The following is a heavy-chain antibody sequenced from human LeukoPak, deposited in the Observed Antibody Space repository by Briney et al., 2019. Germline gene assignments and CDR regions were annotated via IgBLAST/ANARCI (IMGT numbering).Heavy chain of an antibody. CDR3: AGYYDFWSGYYKPLDY. CDR1: GFTFSSYA. J-gene: IGHJ4*02. V-gene: IGHV3-23*01. Sequence: GGSLRLSCAASGFTFSSYAMSWVRQAPGKGLEWVPAISGSGGSTYYADSVKGRFTISRDNSKNTLYLQMNSLRAEDTAVYYCAGYYDFWSGYYKPLDYWGQGTLVTVSS. CDR2: ISGSGGST. D-gene: IGHD3-3*01.